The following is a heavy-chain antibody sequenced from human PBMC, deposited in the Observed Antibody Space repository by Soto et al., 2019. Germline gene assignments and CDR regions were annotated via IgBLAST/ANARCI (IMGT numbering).Heavy chain of an antibody. CDR1: GFTFSSYA. D-gene: IGHD3-16*01. V-gene: IGHV3-23*01. J-gene: IGHJ4*02. Sequence: GGSLRLACTASGFTFSSYAMSWVRQPPGKGLGWVSAISGSGGRTDYAASVKGRFTISRDNSKNTLYLQMNSLRAEDTAVYHCAGWGVAPTRKSGYWGQGTLVTVSS. CDR3: AGWGVAPTRKSGY. CDR2: ISGSGGRT.